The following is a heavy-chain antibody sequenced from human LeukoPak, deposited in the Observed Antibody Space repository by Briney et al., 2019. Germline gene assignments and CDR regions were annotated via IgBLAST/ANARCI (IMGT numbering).Heavy chain of an antibody. CDR1: GFWFTNYW. D-gene: IGHD3-22*01. CDR2: IYPTNSDT. CDR3: ARYYYDSSGGDY. J-gene: IGHJ4*02. V-gene: IGHV5-51*01. Sequence: GESLQISCKGSGFWFTNYWIGWVRRLPGKGLEWAGIIYPTNSDTRYSPSLQGQVTISADKYISTAYLQWSSLKASDTAMYYCARYYYDSSGGDYWGQGTLVTVSS.